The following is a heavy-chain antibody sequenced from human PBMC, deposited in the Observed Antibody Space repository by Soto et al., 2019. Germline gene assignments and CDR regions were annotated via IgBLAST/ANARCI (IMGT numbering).Heavy chain of an antibody. CDR3: ARGAASIAAPYYFDY. D-gene: IGHD6-6*01. CDR2: IYHSGYT. J-gene: IGHJ4*02. V-gene: IGHV4-30-2*01. Sequence: SETLSLTCTVSGGSISSGGYSWNWIRQAPGKGLEWIGYIYHSGYTLYNPSLKSRVTISVDRSKNQFSLKLSSVTAADTAVYYCARGAASIAAPYYFDYWGQGTLVTVSS. CDR1: GGSISSGGYS.